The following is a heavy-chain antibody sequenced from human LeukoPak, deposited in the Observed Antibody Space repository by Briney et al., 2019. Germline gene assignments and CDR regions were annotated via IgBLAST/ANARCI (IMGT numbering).Heavy chain of an antibody. D-gene: IGHD1-26*01. J-gene: IGHJ4*02. CDR2: IYHSGST. Sequence: SETLSLTCAVSGYSISSGYYWGWIRQPPGKGLEWIGSIYHSGSTYYNPSLKSRVTISVDTSKNQFSLKLSSVTAADTAVYSCATNSVGATAYWGQGTLVTVSS. CDR3: ATNSVGATAY. CDR1: GYSISSGYY. V-gene: IGHV4-38-2*01.